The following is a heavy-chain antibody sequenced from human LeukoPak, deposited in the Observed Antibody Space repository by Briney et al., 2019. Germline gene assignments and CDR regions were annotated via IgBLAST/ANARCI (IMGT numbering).Heavy chain of an antibody. J-gene: IGHJ4*02. D-gene: IGHD2-15*01. Sequence: SVKVSCKASGGTFSSYAISWVRQAPGQGLEWMGGIIPIFGTANYAQKFQGRVTITADKSTSTAYMELSSLRSEDTAVYYCARDEVVAAPFDYWGQGTLVTVSS. V-gene: IGHV1-69*06. CDR2: IIPIFGTA. CDR1: GGTFSSYA. CDR3: ARDEVVAAPFDY.